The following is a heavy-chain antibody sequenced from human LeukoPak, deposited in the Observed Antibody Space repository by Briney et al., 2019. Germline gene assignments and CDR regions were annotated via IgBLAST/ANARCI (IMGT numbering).Heavy chain of an antibody. J-gene: IGHJ4*02. CDR1: GFTLTSYA. Sequence: GGSLRLSCAASGFTLTSYAMGWVRQAPGKGLEWVSVISGSGSTTYYADSVKGRFTISRDNSKNTQYLQMNSLRAEDTAVYYCAKRGGYGYFDYWGQGTLVTVSS. CDR3: AKRGGYGYFDY. D-gene: IGHD3-22*01. CDR2: ISGSGSTT. V-gene: IGHV3-23*01.